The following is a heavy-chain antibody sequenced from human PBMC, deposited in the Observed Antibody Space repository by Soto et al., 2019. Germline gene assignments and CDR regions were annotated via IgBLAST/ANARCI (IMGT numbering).Heavy chain of an antibody. J-gene: IGHJ4*02. CDR2: VIPILGQA. V-gene: IGHV1-69*01. D-gene: IGHD1-26*01. CDR1: GGIFSSYA. Sequence: QVQLVQSGAEVKKPGSSVKVSCKASGGIFSSYAISWLRQAPGQGLEWMGAVIPILGQAYYAQNLQDRVKITGGESTRTAYMGVSSLRFEDTAIYFCARVGGVGAPPGADYWGQGTLVTVSS. CDR3: ARVGGVGAPPGADY.